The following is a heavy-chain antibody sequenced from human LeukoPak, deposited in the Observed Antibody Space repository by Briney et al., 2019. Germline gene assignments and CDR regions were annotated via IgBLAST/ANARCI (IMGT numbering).Heavy chain of an antibody. Sequence: SETLSLTCTVSGGSISSYYWNWIRQPPGKGLEWIGYIYYSGTTNYNPSLKSRVSMSVDTSKNQFSLKLRSVTAADTAVYYCARDSGTTGEVKFDPWGQGTLVTVSS. CDR3: ARDSGTTGEVKFDP. V-gene: IGHV4-59*12. CDR2: IYYSGTT. J-gene: IGHJ5*02. D-gene: IGHD3-10*01. CDR1: GGSISSYY.